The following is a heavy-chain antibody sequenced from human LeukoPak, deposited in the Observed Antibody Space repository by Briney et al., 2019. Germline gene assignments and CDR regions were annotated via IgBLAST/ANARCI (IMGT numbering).Heavy chain of an antibody. CDR1: GFTLSSYE. CDR3: ATNSGWYGVS. J-gene: IGHJ4*02. CDR2: IDYSGGSS. Sequence: PGGSLRLSCTVSGFTLSSYEMSWIRQAPGKGLEWVSGIDYSGGSSYYADSVKGRFTISREDSKNTLYLQLNSLRAEDTALYYCATNSGWYGVSWGQGTLVTVSS. D-gene: IGHD6-19*01. V-gene: IGHV3-23*01.